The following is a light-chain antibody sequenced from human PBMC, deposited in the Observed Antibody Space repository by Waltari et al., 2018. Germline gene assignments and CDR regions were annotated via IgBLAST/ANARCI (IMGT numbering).Light chain of an antibody. CDR2: GAS. J-gene: IGKJ1*01. CDR1: QSVSSSY. CDR3: QQYGSSPLA. Sequence: EIVLTQSPGTLSLSPGERATLPCRASQSVSSSYLAWYQQKPGPAPRLLIYGASSRATGIPDRFSGSGSGTDFTLTISRLEPEDFAVYYCQQYGSSPLAFGQGTKVEIK. V-gene: IGKV3-20*01.